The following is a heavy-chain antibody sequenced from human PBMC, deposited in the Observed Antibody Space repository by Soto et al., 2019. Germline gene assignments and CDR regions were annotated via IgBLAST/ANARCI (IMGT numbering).Heavy chain of an antibody. CDR1: GFTFSSYS. D-gene: IGHD3-22*01. CDR3: ARDLFYYDSSGSPGDYYYYGMDV. V-gene: IGHV3-48*02. J-gene: IGHJ6*02. CDR2: ISSSSSTI. Sequence: GGSLRLSCAASGFTFSSYSMNWVRLAPGKGLEWVSYISSSSSTIYYADSVKGRFTISRDNAKNSLYLQMNSLRDEDTAVYYCARDLFYYDSSGSPGDYYYYGMDVWGQGTTVTVSS.